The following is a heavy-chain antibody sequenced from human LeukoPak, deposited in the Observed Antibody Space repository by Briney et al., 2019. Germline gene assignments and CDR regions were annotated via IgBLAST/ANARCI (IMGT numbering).Heavy chain of an antibody. CDR3: ARARYQRSSVDP. D-gene: IGHD2-2*01. CDR1: GGSISSYY. Sequence: SETLSLTCTVSGGSISSYYWSWIRQPPGKGLEWIGYIYYSGSTNYNPSLKSRVTISVDTSKNQFSLKLSSVTAADKAVYYCARARYQRSSVDPWGQGTLVTVSS. J-gene: IGHJ5*02. V-gene: IGHV4-59*01. CDR2: IYYSGST.